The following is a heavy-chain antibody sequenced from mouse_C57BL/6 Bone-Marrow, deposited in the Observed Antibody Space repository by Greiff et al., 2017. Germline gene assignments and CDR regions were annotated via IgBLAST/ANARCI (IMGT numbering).Heavy chain of an antibody. J-gene: IGHJ3*01. V-gene: IGHV1-26*01. Sequence: VQLQQSGPELVKPGASVKISCKASGYTFTDYYMNWVKQSHGKSLEWIGDINPNNGGTSYNQKFKGKATLTVDKSSSTAYMELRSLTSEDSAVYYCARYGSSPLAAYWGQGTLVTVSA. D-gene: IGHD1-1*01. CDR2: INPNNGGT. CDR3: ARYGSSPLAAY. CDR1: GYTFTDYY.